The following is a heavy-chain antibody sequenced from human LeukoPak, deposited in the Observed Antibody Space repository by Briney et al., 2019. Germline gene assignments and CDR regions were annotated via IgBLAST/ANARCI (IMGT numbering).Heavy chain of an antibody. Sequence: PETPCLTCTVSGGSISPFYWNWIRQPPGKGLEWIGYIYYTGGTSYSPSLNSQATISVDTSKNQSSLELNSVTAADTAVYYCARGRIVVANTDAFDIWGQGTLVPVSS. D-gene: IGHD3-22*01. V-gene: IGHV4-59*12. CDR1: GGSISPFY. CDR3: ARGRIVVANTDAFDI. CDR2: IYYTGGT. J-gene: IGHJ3*02.